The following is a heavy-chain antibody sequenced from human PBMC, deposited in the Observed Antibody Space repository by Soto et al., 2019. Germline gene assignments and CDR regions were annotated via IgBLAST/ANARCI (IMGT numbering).Heavy chain of an antibody. CDR1: GGTFSSYA. CDR2: IIPIFGTA. CDR3: ARGEEDSSSYYGMDV. D-gene: IGHD6-6*01. V-gene: IGHV1-69*13. Sequence: SVKVSFKASGGTFSSYAISWVRQAPGQGLEWMGGIIPIFGTANYAQKFQGRVTITADESTSTAYMELSSLRSEDTAVYYCARGEEDSSSYYGMDVWGQGTTVTVSS. J-gene: IGHJ6*02.